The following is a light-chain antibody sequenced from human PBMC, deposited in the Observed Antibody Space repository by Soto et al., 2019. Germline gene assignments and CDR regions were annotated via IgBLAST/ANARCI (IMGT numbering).Light chain of an antibody. J-gene: IGKJ5*01. V-gene: IGKV1-9*01. CDR2: AAS. CDR1: QGISSY. CDR3: QQRRNWQVT. Sequence: IQLTQSPSSLSASVGDRVTITCRASQGISSYLAWYQQKPGKAPKLLIYAASTLQSGVPSRFSGSGSGTDFTLTISSLQPEDFAVYYCQQRRNWQVTFGQGTRLEIK.